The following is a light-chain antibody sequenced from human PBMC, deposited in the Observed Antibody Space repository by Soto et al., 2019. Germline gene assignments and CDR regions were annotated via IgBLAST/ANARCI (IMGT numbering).Light chain of an antibody. J-gene: IGKJ5*01. CDR3: QQYGSSPPVT. V-gene: IGKV3-20*01. CDR2: GAS. CDR1: QSVRSSY. Sequence: EIVLTQSPGTLSLSPGKRATLSCRASQSVRSSYLAWYQQKPGQAPKLLIYGASGRATGIPDRFSGSGSGTDFTLTISRLEPEDFAVYYCQQYGSSPPVTFGQGTRLEIK.